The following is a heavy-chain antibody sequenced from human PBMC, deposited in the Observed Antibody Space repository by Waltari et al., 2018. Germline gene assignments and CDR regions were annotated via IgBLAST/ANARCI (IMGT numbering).Heavy chain of an antibody. D-gene: IGHD6-13*01. Sequence: QVQLQESGPGLVKPSETLSLTCTVSGGSISSYYWRWIRQPPGKGLEWIGYIYYSGSTNYNPSLKSRVTISVDTSKNQFSLKLSSVTAADTAVYYCARVAQIAAAGPDAFDIWGQGTMVTVSS. V-gene: IGHV4-59*01. CDR1: GGSISSYY. CDR2: IYYSGST. CDR3: ARVAQIAAAGPDAFDI. J-gene: IGHJ3*02.